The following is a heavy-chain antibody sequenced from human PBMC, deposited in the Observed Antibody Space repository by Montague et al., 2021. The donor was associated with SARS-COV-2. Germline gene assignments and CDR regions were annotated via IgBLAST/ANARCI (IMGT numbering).Heavy chain of an antibody. Sequence: SLRLSCAASGFTFSSYSMTWVRQAPGKGLEWVSSISSSSSYIYYXXSLKGRFTISRDNAKNSLYLQMNSLRAEDTAVYYCARDQTYYDILTGYLAPADLDAFDIWGQGTMVTVSS. CDR2: ISSSSSYI. CDR1: GFTFSSYS. J-gene: IGHJ3*02. CDR3: ARDQTYYDILTGYLAPADLDAFDI. D-gene: IGHD3-9*01. V-gene: IGHV3-21*01.